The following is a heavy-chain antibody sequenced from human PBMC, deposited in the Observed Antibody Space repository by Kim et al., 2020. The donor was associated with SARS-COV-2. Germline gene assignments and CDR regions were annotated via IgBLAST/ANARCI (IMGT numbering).Heavy chain of an antibody. CDR2: ISYDGSNK. D-gene: IGHD2-8*02. CDR3: ARDRGYCTGGVCLQWFDP. Sequence: GGSLRLSCAASGFTFSRYAMHWVRQAPGKGLEWVAIISYDGSNKYYIDSVKGRFTISRDNSKNTLYLQMNSLRAEDTAVYYCARDRGYCTGGVCLQWFDPWGQGTLVTVSS. V-gene: IGHV3-30*04. J-gene: IGHJ5*02. CDR1: GFTFSRYA.